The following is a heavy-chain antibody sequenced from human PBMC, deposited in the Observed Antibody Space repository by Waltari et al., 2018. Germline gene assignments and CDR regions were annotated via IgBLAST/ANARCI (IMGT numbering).Heavy chain of an antibody. V-gene: IGHV6-1*01. D-gene: IGHD6-13*01. CDR1: GDSVSNNSAG. CDR2: TSYMSKCVH. Sequence: QVQLQQSGPGLATPSQTLSLTCAISGDSVSNNSAGWNWIRQSPSRGLEWLGRTSYMSKCVHNYSVSVKSRIIINPDTSKNQFSLHLSAVTPDDTAVYYCARDLEAGLFTDTWYSSYFYGVDVWGQGTTVTVSS. CDR3: ARDLEAGLFTDTWYSSYFYGVDV. J-gene: IGHJ6*02.